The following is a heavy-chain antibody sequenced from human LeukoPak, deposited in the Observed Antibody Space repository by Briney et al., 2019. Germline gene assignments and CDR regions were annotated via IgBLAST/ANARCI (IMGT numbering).Heavy chain of an antibody. CDR2: IYNTGAT. D-gene: IGHD1-26*01. Sequence: PGGSLRLSCAASEFTVSDNYMTWVRRAPGKGLEWVSSIYNTGATHYAESVKGRFTISRDNSKNTLFLQMNSLRAEDMAVYYCARIEWERLGRAFDIWGQGTMVTVSS. CDR1: EFTVSDNY. V-gene: IGHV3-53*01. CDR3: ARIEWERLGRAFDI. J-gene: IGHJ3*02.